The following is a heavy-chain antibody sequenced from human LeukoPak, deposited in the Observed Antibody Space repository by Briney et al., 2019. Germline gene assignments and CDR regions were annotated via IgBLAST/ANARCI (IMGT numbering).Heavy chain of an antibody. D-gene: IGHD2-15*01. CDR2: MNPNSGNT. V-gene: IGHV1-8*01. CDR3: ARGPRYCSGGSLLRCAFDI. Sequence: VASVKVSCKASGYTFTSYDINWVRQATGQGLEWMGWMNPNSGNTGYAQKFQGRVTMTRNTSISTAYMELSSLRSEDTAVYYCARGPRYCSGGSLLRCAFDIWGQGTMVTVSS. CDR1: GYTFTSYD. J-gene: IGHJ3*02.